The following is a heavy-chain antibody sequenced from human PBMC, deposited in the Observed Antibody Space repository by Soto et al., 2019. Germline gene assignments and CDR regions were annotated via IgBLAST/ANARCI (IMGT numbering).Heavy chain of an antibody. J-gene: IGHJ4*02. D-gene: IGHD3-9*01. CDR3: ARADILTGSLDY. Sequence: ASVKVSCKASGYTFTSYALHWVRQAPGQRLEWMGWINAGNGNTKYSQKFQGSVTISRDTSASTAYMELSSLRSEDTAVYYCARADILTGSLDYWGQGTLVTVSS. CDR1: GYTFTSYA. V-gene: IGHV1-3*01. CDR2: INAGNGNT.